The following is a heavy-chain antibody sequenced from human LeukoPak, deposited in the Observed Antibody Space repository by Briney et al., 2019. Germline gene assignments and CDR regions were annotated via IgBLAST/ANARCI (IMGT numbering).Heavy chain of an antibody. CDR3: ARGYTDYGDPAKAFDI. Sequence: PGGSLRPSCAASGFTFSSYWMSWVRQAPGKGLEWVANIKQDGSEKYYVDSVKGRFTISRDNAKNSLYLQMNSLRAEDTAVYYCARGYTDYGDPAKAFDIWGQGTMVTVSS. J-gene: IGHJ3*02. V-gene: IGHV3-7*01. CDR1: GFTFSSYW. D-gene: IGHD4-17*01. CDR2: IKQDGSEK.